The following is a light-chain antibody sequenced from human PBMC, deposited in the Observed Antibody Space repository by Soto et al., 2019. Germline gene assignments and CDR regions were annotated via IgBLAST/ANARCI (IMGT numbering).Light chain of an antibody. J-gene: IGKJ5*01. Sequence: DIQMTQSPSSLSASVGARVTITCRASQGIRNDLGWYQQKPGKAPKRRIYDASILQGGVPSRLSGSGSGTEFTLTISSMQPEDFATYYCQQLHTYNTFGQGTRLEIK. V-gene: IGKV1-17*01. CDR2: DAS. CDR1: QGIRND. CDR3: QQLHTYNT.